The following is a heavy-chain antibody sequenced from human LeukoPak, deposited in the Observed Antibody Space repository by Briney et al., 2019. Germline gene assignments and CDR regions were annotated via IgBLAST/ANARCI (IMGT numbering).Heavy chain of an antibody. J-gene: IGHJ3*02. V-gene: IGHV1-18*01. CDR3: ARAADYYDSTASGDI. CDR1: GYTFTSYG. CDR2: ISAYNGNT. Sequence: ASVKVSCKASGYTFTSYGISWVRQAPGQGLEWMGWISAYNGNTNYAQKLQGRVTMTTDTSTSTAYMELRSLRSDDTAVYYCARAADYYDSTASGDIWGQGTMVTVSS. D-gene: IGHD3-22*01.